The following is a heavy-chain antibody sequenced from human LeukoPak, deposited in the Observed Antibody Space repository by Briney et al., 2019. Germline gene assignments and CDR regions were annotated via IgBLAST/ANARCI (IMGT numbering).Heavy chain of an antibody. V-gene: IGHV1-2*02. CDR1: GYTFTGYY. D-gene: IGHD6-13*01. CDR3: AREYSSRSPPDY. Sequence: ASVKVSCKASGYTFTGYYMHWVRQAPGQGLEWMGWINPNSGGTNYAQKFQGRVTMTRDTSISTAYMELSRLRSDDTAVYYCAREYSSRSPPDYWGQGTLVTVSS. CDR2: INPNSGGT. J-gene: IGHJ4*02.